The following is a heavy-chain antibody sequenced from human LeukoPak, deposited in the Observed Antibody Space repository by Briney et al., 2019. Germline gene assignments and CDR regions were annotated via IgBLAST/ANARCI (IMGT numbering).Heavy chain of an antibody. CDR3: ARGDYGDYYYYGMDV. CDR2: INPSGGST. Sequence: ASVKVSCKASGYTFTSYYMHWVRQAPGQGLEWMGIINPSGGSTSYAQKFQGRVTMTRDTSTSTAYMELSSLRSEDTAVYYCARGDYGDYYYYGMDVWGQGTTVTVSS. CDR1: GYTFTSYY. V-gene: IGHV1-46*01. J-gene: IGHJ6*02. D-gene: IGHD4-17*01.